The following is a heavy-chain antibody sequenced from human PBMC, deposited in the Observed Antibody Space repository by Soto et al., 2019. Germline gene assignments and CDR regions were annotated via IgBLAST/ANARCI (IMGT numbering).Heavy chain of an antibody. D-gene: IGHD3-22*01. CDR1: GFTFSSYW. Sequence: LSCATSGFTFSSYWMSWVRQPPGKGLEWVATIKQDESEKYYVDSVKGRFTVSRDNAKNSLYLQMNTLRAEDTAVYYCARGDYFDRRFDYWGQGALVTVS. J-gene: IGHJ4*02. CDR2: IKQDESEK. CDR3: ARGDYFDRRFDY. V-gene: IGHV3-7*03.